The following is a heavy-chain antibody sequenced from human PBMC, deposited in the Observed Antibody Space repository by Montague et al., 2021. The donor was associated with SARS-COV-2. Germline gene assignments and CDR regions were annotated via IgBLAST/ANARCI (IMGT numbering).Heavy chain of an antibody. V-gene: IGHV4-59*11. Sequence: SETLSLTCTVSGGSMSDHYWAWIRQPPGKGLEWLAYTYYSGGINSNASLKSRVSMSVDTSKNQFSLKLTSVTAADTAVYYCARAVSVQRAVNWFDPWGQGTLVTVSS. J-gene: IGHJ5*02. D-gene: IGHD5-24*01. CDR1: GGSMSDHY. CDR3: ARAVSVQRAVNWFDP. CDR2: TYYSGGI.